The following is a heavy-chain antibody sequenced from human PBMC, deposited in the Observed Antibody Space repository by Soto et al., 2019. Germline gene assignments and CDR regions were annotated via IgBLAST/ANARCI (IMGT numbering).Heavy chain of an antibody. Sequence: QVQPVQSGAEVRKPGASVTVSCRSSGDSFNDYYIHWVRQAPGQGFEWMGWINPNGGVTKYAQKFQGGVSMTRDTSIRTVYMQLSRLRSDDTAVYYCARESGGATATLDYYYFYMDVWGTGTTVTVSS. CDR2: INPNGGVT. D-gene: IGHD5-12*01. CDR1: GDSFNDYY. CDR3: ARESGGATATLDYYYFYMDV. V-gene: IGHV1-2*02. J-gene: IGHJ6*03.